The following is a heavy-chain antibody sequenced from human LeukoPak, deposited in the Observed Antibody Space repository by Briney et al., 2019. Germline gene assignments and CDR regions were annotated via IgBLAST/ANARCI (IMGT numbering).Heavy chain of an antibody. D-gene: IGHD3-22*01. CDR3: ARIGPYYYDSSGYYYENLKGFDY. Sequence: PSETLSLTCTVSGGSFSSGSYYWSWIRQPPGKGLEWIGYIYYSGSTNYNPSLKSRVTISVDTSKNQFSLKLSSVTAADTAVYYCARIGPYYYDSSGYYYENLKGFDYWGQGTLVTVSS. J-gene: IGHJ4*02. V-gene: IGHV4-61*01. CDR1: GGSFSSGSYY. CDR2: IYYSGST.